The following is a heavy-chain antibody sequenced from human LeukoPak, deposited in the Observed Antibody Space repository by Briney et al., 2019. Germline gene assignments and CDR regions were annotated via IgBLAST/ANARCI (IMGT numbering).Heavy chain of an antibody. CDR2: IYYSGST. Sequence: PSETLSLTCTVSGGSISSGGYYWSWIRQHPGKGLEWIGYIYYSGSTYYNPSLKSRVAISVDTSKNQFSLKLSSVTAADTAVYYCARDFWSGYPPYYYYGMDVWGQGTTVTVSS. V-gene: IGHV4-31*03. CDR1: GGSISSGGYY. CDR3: ARDFWSGYPPYYYYGMDV. J-gene: IGHJ6*02. D-gene: IGHD3-3*01.